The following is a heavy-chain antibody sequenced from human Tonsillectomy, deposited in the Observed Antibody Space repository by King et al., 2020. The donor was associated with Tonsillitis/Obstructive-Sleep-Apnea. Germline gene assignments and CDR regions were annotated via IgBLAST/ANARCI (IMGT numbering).Heavy chain of an antibody. CDR3: ASEYFTSYDYCMDV. D-gene: IGHD3-9*01. J-gene: IGHJ6*02. CDR2: INSNRGGT. Sequence: QLVQSGAEVKKPGASVKVSCKASGYTFIGYYLHWVRQAPGQGLEWMGWINSNRGGTNNAQKFQGRVTMTRDTSISTDYMERSRLRSDDPAVYYCASEYFTSYDYCMDVWGQGTTVTVSS. V-gene: IGHV1-2*02. CDR1: GYTFIGYY.